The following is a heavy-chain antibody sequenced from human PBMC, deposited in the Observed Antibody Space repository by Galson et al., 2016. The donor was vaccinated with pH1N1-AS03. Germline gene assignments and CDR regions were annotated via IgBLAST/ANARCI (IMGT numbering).Heavy chain of an antibody. CDR3: AREYSAFDY. CDR2: IHSSGGT. V-gene: IGHV4-59*11. D-gene: IGHD5-12*01. Sequence: LSLTCTVSGGAIDPQYWNWVRQSPGKGLEWIGYIHSSGGTSDNPSLKSRLTMSMDTSKNQFSLRLSSVTAADTAIYYCAREYSAFDYLGQGTLGT. CDR1: GGAIDPQY. J-gene: IGHJ4*02.